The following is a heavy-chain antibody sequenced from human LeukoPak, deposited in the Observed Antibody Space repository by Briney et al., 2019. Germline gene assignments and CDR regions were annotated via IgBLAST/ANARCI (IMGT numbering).Heavy chain of an antibody. Sequence: GGSLRLSCAASGFTLSGYTMNWVRQAPGKGLQWVSSISTSSTYIYYTDSVKGRFTISRDNTENSLYLQMNSLRPEDTAVYYCAREESYCSGDCSPAWGQGTLVTVSS. J-gene: IGHJ5*02. D-gene: IGHD2-21*02. CDR3: AREESYCSGDCSPA. CDR1: GFTLSGYT. V-gene: IGHV3-21*01. CDR2: ISTSSTYI.